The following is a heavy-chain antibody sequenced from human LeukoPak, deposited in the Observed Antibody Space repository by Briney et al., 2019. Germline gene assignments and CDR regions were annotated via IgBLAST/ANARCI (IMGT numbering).Heavy chain of an antibody. CDR3: ARGFSTSWQFFDY. V-gene: IGHV4-59*01. CDR2: VFYSGST. J-gene: IGHJ4*02. D-gene: IGHD2-2*01. Sequence: SETLSLTCTVSGASITSSYWTWIRRPPGKGLEWIGCVFYSGSTNYNPSLKSRVTISEDTSKNQFSLKLSSVTAADTAVYYCARGFSTSWQFFDYWGQGILVTVSS. CDR1: GASITSSY.